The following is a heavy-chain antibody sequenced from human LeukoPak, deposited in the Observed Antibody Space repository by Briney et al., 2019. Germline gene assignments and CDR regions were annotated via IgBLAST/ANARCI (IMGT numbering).Heavy chain of an antibody. D-gene: IGHD1-1*01. V-gene: IGHV4-30-2*01. Sequence: PSETLSHTCAVSGGSISSGGDSWSWIRQPPGKGLEWIGYIYHSGTTYYNPSLKSRVTISIDRSKNQFSLKLSPVTAADTAVYYCARNYWDDPYNWFDPWGQGTLVTVSS. CDR2: IYHSGTT. CDR1: GGSISSGGDS. J-gene: IGHJ5*02. CDR3: ARNYWDDPYNWFDP.